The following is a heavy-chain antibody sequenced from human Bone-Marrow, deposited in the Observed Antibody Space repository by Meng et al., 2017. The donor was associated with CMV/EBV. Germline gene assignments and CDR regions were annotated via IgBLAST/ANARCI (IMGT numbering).Heavy chain of an antibody. CDR1: GFSLNTTGMR. Sequence: SGPTLVKPTQTLTLTCTFSGFSLNTTGMRVSWIRQPPGQALEWLARIEWDDDEFYSTSLRTRLTISKDTSKNQVVLTMTNMDPVDTGTYYCARFHHVGMDVWGQGTTVTVSS. D-gene: IGHD1-14*01. CDR2: IEWDDDE. V-gene: IGHV2-70D*14. CDR3: ARFHHVGMDV. J-gene: IGHJ6*02.